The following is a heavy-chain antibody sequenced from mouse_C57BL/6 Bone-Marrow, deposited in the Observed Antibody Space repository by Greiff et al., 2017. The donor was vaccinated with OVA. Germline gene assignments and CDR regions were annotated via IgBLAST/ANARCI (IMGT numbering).Heavy chain of an antibody. CDR1: GYTFTSYW. CDR3: ARGYYSPLGFAY. Sequence: QVQLQQPGAELVRPGSSVKLSCKASGYTFTSYWMDWVKQRPGQGLEWIGNIYHSDSETHYNQKFKDKATLTVDKSSSTAYMQLSSLTSEDSAVYYCARGYYSPLGFAYWGQGTLVTVSA. CDR2: IYHSDSET. J-gene: IGHJ3*01. D-gene: IGHD2-12*01. V-gene: IGHV1-61*01.